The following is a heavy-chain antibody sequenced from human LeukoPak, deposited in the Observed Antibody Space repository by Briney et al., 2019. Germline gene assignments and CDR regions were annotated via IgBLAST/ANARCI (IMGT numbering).Heavy chain of an antibody. Sequence: GASVKVACKASSYMHNTHGITWVRQGPGQGLEWVGWINGDNGHTRYGQKIQGRVTIITETSTSTVHMEVKSLTFDDTAVDYCARDAAGSGIFLDFWGQGTPVTVSS. D-gene: IGHD3-10*01. CDR3: ARDAAGSGIFLDF. V-gene: IGHV1-18*01. CDR1: SYMHNTHG. J-gene: IGHJ4*02. CDR2: INGDNGHT.